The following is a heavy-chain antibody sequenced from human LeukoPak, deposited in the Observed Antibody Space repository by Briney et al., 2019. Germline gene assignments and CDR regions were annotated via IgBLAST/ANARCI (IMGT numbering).Heavy chain of an antibody. D-gene: IGHD3-22*01. CDR3: TTGGTFTMIVVTPNDGMDV. J-gene: IGHJ6*02. V-gene: IGHV3-15*01. CDR1: GFTFSNAW. Sequence: GGSLRLSCAASGFTFSNAWMSWVRQAPGKGLEWVGRIKSKTDGGSSDYAAPVKGRFTISRDDSKNTLYLQMNSLKNEDTAVYYCTTGGTFTMIVVTPNDGMDVWGQGTTVTVSS. CDR2: IKSKTDGGSS.